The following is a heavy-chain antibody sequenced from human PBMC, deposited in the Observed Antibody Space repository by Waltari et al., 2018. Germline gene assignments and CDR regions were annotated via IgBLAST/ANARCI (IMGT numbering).Heavy chain of an antibody. Sequence: QVQLVQSGAEVKKPGASVKVSCKASGYTFTGYYMHWVRQAPGQGLEWMGRINPNSGDTSISTADRELSRLGSDDTAGYYCARAYGDGGNALTWSLDIWGQGTMVTVSS. CDR3: ARAYGDGGNALTWSLDI. CDR1: GYTFTGYY. J-gene: IGHJ3*02. V-gene: IGHV1-2*06. D-gene: IGHD2-15*01. CDR2: INPNSG.